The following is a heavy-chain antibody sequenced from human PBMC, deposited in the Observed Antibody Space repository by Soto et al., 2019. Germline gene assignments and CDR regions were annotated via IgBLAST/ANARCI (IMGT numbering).Heavy chain of an antibody. CDR2: ISASGATT. Sequence: EVQLLESGGNLVQPGGSLRLSCAASGFSFSTYALTWVRQAPGKGLEWVSGISASGATTYYADSVKGRFTISRDNSKNTVFLQMTSLRAEDTALYYGARDGGDGRYNPFDYWGQGTLVTVSS. CDR1: GFSFSTYA. V-gene: IGHV3-23*01. D-gene: IGHD1-1*01. J-gene: IGHJ4*02. CDR3: ARDGGDGRYNPFDY.